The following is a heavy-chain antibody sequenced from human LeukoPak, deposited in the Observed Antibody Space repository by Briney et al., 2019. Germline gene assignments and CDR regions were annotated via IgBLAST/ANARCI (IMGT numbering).Heavy chain of an antibody. D-gene: IGHD3-22*01. CDR1: GGSISSGGYY. CDR3: ARTYYYDSSGKTVWFDP. Sequence: SETLSLTCTVSGGSISSGGYYWSWTRQHPGKGVEWIGYSYYSGSTYYNPSLKSQVTISVDTSKNQFSLKLSSVTAADTAVYYCARTYYYDSSGKTVWFDPWAREPWSPSPQ. V-gene: IGHV4-31*01. CDR2: SYYSGST. J-gene: IGHJ5*02.